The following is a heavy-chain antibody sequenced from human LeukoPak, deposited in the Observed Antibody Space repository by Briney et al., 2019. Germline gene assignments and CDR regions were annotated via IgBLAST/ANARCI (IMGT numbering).Heavy chain of an antibody. CDR2: IIPIFGTA. J-gene: IGHJ5*02. CDR3: ANIVVVVAATSKPYDWFDP. V-gene: IGHV1-69*06. D-gene: IGHD2-15*01. Sequence: GASVKVSCKASGGTFSSYAISWVRQAPGQGLEWMGRIIPIFGTANYAQKFQGRVTITADKSTSTAYMELSSLGSEDTAVYYCANIVVVVAATSKPYDWFDPWGQGTLVTVSP. CDR1: GGTFSSYA.